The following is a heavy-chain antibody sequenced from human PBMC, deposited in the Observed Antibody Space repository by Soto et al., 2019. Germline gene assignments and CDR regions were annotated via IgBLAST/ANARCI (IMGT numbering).Heavy chain of an antibody. V-gene: IGHV1-69*13. CDR1: GGTFSSYA. CDR2: IIPIFGTA. J-gene: IGHJ3*02. Sequence: SVKVSCKASGGTFSSYAISWVRQAPGQGLEWMGGIIPIFGTANYAQKFQGRVTITADESTSTAYMELSSLRSEDTAVYYCARDLRWLQSPDAFDIWGQGTMVTVSS. D-gene: IGHD5-12*01. CDR3: ARDLRWLQSPDAFDI.